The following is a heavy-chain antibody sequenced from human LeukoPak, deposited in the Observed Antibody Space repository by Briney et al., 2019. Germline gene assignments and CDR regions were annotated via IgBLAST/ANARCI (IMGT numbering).Heavy chain of an antibody. CDR3: AKARLRYFDWVLDY. J-gene: IGHJ4*02. Sequence: GGSLRLSCAASGFTFSSYAMSWVRQAPGKGLEWVSAISGSGGSTYYADSVKGRFTISRDNSKNTLHLQMNSLRAEDTAVYYCAKARLRYFDWVLDYWGQGTLVTVSS. V-gene: IGHV3-23*01. CDR2: ISGSGGST. CDR1: GFTFSSYA. D-gene: IGHD3-9*01.